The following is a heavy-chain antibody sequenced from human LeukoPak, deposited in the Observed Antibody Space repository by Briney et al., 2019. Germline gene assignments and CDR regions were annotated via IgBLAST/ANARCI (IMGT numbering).Heavy chain of an antibody. V-gene: IGHV4-34*01. J-gene: IGHJ5*02. D-gene: IGHD3-3*01. CDR2: INHSGST. CDR1: GGSFSGYY. Sequence: PSETLSLTCAVYGGSFSGYYWSWIRQPPGKGLEWIGEINHSGSTNYNPSLKSRVTISVDTSKNQFSLKLSSVTAADTAAYYCARALYDFWSGYRTLNWFDPWGQGTLVTVSS. CDR3: ARALYDFWSGYRTLNWFDP.